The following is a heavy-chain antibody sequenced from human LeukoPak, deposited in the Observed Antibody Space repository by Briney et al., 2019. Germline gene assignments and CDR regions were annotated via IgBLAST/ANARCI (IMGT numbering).Heavy chain of an antibody. CDR3: ARGSVTRNYDFWSGYYLNWFDP. Sequence: GASVKVSCKASGYTFTGYYMHWVRQAPGQGLEWMGWMNPNSGNTGYAQKFQGGVTMTRNTSISTAYMELSSLRSEDTAVYYCARGSVTRNYDFWSGYYLNWFDPWGQGTLVTVSS. CDR2: MNPNSGNT. V-gene: IGHV1-8*02. J-gene: IGHJ5*02. D-gene: IGHD3-3*01. CDR1: GYTFTGYY.